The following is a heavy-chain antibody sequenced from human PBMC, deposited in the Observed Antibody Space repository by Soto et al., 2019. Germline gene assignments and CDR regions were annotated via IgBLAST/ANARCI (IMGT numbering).Heavy chain of an antibody. CDR3: VRGRDPYKCGF. CDR2: AHPIGSI. Sequence: QVQLQESGPGLVKPSQTLSLTCTVSGDSIATYYWGWIRQHPGKGLEWIGHAHPIGSIYYNPSLQRRLTMSVDTSKSQVSLQLTSVTVADTAMYYCVRGRDPYKCGFWGQGTLVTVS. D-gene: IGHD6-25*01. J-gene: IGHJ4*02. CDR1: GDSIATYY. V-gene: IGHV4-31*03.